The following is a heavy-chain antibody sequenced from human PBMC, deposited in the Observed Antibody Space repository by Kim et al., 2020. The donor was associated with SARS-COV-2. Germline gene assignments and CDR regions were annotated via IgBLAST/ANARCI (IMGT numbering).Heavy chain of an antibody. J-gene: IGHJ4*02. CDR2: ISGSGGST. CDR3: ANGGLLWFGGFDY. V-gene: IGHV3-23*01. D-gene: IGHD3-10*01. CDR1: GFTFSSYA. Sequence: GGSLRLSCAASGFTFSSYAMSWVRQAPGKGLEWVSAISGSGGSTYYADSVKGRFTISRDNSKNTLYLQMNSLRAEDTAVYYCANGGLLWFGGFDYWGQGTLVTVSS.